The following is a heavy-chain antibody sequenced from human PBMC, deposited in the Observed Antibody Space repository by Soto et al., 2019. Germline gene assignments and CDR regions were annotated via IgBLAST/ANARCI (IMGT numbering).Heavy chain of an antibody. J-gene: IGHJ6*02. CDR3: ARMGYGYYYYGMDV. D-gene: IGHD5-12*01. CDR2: INHSGST. Sequence: SETLSLTCAVYGGSFSGYYWSWIRQPPGKGLEWIGEINHSGSTNYNPSLKSRVTISVDTSKNQFSLKLSSVTAADTAVYYCARMGYGYYYYGMDVWGQGTTVTVSS. CDR1: GGSFSGYY. V-gene: IGHV4-34*01.